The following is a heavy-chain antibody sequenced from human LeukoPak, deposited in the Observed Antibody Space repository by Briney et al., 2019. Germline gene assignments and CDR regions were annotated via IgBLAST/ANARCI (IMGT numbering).Heavy chain of an antibody. V-gene: IGHV4-59*01. Sequence: SETLSLTCTVSGGSISSYYWSWIRQPPGKRLEWIGHIYYSGSTNYNPSLKSRVTISVDTSKNQFSLKLSSVTAADTAVYYCARAGRQDYFDYWGQGTLVTVSS. CDR1: GGSISSYY. D-gene: IGHD1-14*01. J-gene: IGHJ4*02. CDR3: ARAGRQDYFDY. CDR2: IYYSGST.